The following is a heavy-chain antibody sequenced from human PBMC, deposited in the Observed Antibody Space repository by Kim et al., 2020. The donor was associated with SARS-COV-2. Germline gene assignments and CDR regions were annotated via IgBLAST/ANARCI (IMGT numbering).Heavy chain of an antibody. CDR1: GFTFSSYE. CDR3: ARVGQWLYYYGMDV. CDR2: ISSSGSTI. D-gene: IGHD6-19*01. J-gene: IGHJ6*02. Sequence: GGSLRLSCAASGFTFSSYEMNWVRQAPGKGLEWVSYISSSGSTIYYADSVKGRFTISRDNAKNSLYLQMNSLRAEDTAVYYCARVGQWLYYYGMDVWGQGTTVTVSS. V-gene: IGHV3-48*03.